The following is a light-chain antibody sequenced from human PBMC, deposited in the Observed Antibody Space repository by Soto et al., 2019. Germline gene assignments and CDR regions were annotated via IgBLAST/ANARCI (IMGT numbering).Light chain of an antibody. CDR1: QDISNY. J-gene: IGKJ4*01. CDR2: DAS. CDR3: QQFDNLPFT. Sequence: DIQMTQSPASLSASVGDRVTITCQARQDISNYLNWYQQKPGKAPKLLIYDASKLETGVPSRFRGSGSGTDFTFTISSLQPEDIGTHYCQQFDNLPFTFGGGTKVAIK. V-gene: IGKV1-33*01.